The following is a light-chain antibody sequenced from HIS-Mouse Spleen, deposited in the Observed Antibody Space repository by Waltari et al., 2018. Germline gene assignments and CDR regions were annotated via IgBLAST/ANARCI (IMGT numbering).Light chain of an antibody. CDR1: KLGDKY. CDR3: QAWDSSTAV. V-gene: IGLV3-1*01. CDR2: QDS. Sequence: SYELTQPPSVSVSPGQTASITCSGDKLGDKYACWYQQKPGQSPVLVIYQDSKRPSGIPCRFSGSNSGNTATLTISGTQAMDEADDYCQAWDSSTAVFGTGTKVTVL. J-gene: IGLJ1*01.